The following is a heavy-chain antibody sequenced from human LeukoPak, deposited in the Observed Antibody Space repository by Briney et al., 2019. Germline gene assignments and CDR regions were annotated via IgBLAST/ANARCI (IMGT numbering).Heavy chain of an antibody. CDR2: IYPGDSDT. J-gene: IGHJ4*02. CDR3: ARHALRDGYNRQNDY. D-gene: IGHD5-24*01. CDR1: GYSFTNYW. V-gene: IGHV5-51*01. Sequence: GESLKISCEGFGYSFTNYWIAWVRQMPGKGLEWMGIIYPGDSDTRYSPSFQGQVTISVDKSISTAYLQWSNLTASDTAMYYCARHALRDGYNRQNDYWGQGTLVTVSS.